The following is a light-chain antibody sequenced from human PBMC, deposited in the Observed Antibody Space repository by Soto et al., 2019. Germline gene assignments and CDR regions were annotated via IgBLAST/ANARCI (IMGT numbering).Light chain of an antibody. Sequence: QSVLTQPASVSGSPGQSITISCNGTSSDVGGYNYVSWYQQHPGKAPKLMIYEVSNRPSGVSNRFSGSNSGNTASLTISGLQAEDEADYYCSSYSSSNSLVFGGGTKLTVL. CDR1: SSDVGGYNY. J-gene: IGLJ3*02. CDR2: EVS. CDR3: SSYSSSNSLV. V-gene: IGLV2-14*01.